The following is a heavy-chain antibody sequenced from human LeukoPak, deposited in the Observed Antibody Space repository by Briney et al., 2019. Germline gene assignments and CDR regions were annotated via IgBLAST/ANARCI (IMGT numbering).Heavy chain of an antibody. V-gene: IGHV3-23*01. Sequence: GGSLRLSCAASGFTFSGYAMSWVRQAPGKGLEWVSAISGSGGSTYYADSVKGRFTISRDNSNNTLYVQMNSLRAEDTAVYYCAKADHYYYYMDVWGKGTTVTVSS. CDR3: AKADHYYYYMDV. J-gene: IGHJ6*03. CDR1: GFTFSGYA. CDR2: ISGSGGST.